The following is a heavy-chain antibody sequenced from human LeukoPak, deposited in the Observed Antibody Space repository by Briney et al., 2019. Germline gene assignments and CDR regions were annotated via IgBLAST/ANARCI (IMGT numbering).Heavy chain of an antibody. V-gene: IGHV1-8*01. D-gene: IGHD4-17*01. CDR1: GYTFTSYD. Sequence: ASVKVSCKASGYTFTSYDINWVRQATGQGLEWMGWMNPNSGNTGYAQKFQGRVTMTRNTSISTAYMELSSLRSEDTAVYYCARSVTTVTTYFDYWSQGTLVTVSS. CDR3: ARSVTTVTTYFDY. J-gene: IGHJ4*02. CDR2: MNPNSGNT.